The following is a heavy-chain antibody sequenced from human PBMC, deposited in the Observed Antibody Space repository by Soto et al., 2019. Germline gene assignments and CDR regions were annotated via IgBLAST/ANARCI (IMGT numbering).Heavy chain of an antibody. CDR3: ARDLVLRFLEGLSSKRMDV. J-gene: IGHJ6*02. Sequence: SVKVSCKASGYTFTGYYMHWVRQAPGHGLEWMGWINPNSGGTNYAQKFQGRVTMTRDTSISTAYMELSRLRSDDTAVYYCARDLVLRFLEGLSSKRMDVWAQGTTVTVSS. D-gene: IGHD3-3*01. CDR1: GYTFTGYY. CDR2: INPNSGGT. V-gene: IGHV1-2*02.